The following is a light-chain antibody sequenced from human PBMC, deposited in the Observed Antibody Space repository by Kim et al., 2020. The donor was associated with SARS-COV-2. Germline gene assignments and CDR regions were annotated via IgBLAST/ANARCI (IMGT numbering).Light chain of an antibody. V-gene: IGLV3-19*01. Sequence: LGQTVRITCQGDRLRSYYASWYQQKPGQAPVLVIYGKNNRPSGIPDRFSGSSSGNTASLTITGAQAEDEADYYCNSRDSSGNHWVFGGGTQLTVL. CDR3: NSRDSSGNHWV. CDR1: RLRSYY. CDR2: GKN. J-gene: IGLJ3*02.